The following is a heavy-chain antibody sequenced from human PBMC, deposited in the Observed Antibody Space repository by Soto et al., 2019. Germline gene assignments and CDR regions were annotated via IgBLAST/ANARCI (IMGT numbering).Heavy chain of an antibody. D-gene: IGHD3-3*01. CDR2: ISYDGSNK. Sequence: QVQLVESGGGVVQPGRSLRLSCAASGFTFSSCAMHWVRQAPGKGLEWVAVISYDGSNKYYADSVKGRFTVSSDNSKNRLYLQVNSLRAEDTAVYYCARDKRDLRFLEWSYYFDYWGQGTLVTVSS. CDR3: ARDKRDLRFLEWSYYFDY. CDR1: GFTFSSCA. J-gene: IGHJ4*02. V-gene: IGHV3-30-3*01.